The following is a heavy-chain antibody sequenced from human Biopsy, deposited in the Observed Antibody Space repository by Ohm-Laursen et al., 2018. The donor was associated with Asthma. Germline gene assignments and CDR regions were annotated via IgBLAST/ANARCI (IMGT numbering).Heavy chain of an antibody. D-gene: IGHD2-15*01. CDR2: IIHSGNT. Sequence: TLSLTCAVYGGSFSGHYWTWIRQPPGKGLEWIGEIIHSGNTNYNRSLKSRHTLSVDTPKNQFSLKLSSVTAADTVVYYCARGGYCSGGDCYLRRPSYPVSYFDLWGRGTLVTVSS. CDR1: GGSFSGHY. CDR3: ARGGYCSGGDCYLRRPSYPVSYFDL. V-gene: IGHV4-34*01. J-gene: IGHJ2*01.